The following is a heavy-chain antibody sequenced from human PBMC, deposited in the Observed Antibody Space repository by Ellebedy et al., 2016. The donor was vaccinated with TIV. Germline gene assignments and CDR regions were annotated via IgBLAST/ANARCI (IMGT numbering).Heavy chain of an antibody. J-gene: IGHJ6*02. Sequence: SVKVSCXASGGTFSSYAISWVRQAPGQGLEWMGGIIPIFGTANYAQKFQGRVTITADKSTSTAYMELSSLRSEDTAVYYCARDRDIVVVVAATRGRSRGMDVWGQGTTVTVSS. D-gene: IGHD2-15*01. CDR3: ARDRDIVVVVAATRGRSRGMDV. CDR2: IIPIFGTA. V-gene: IGHV1-69*06. CDR1: GGTFSSYA.